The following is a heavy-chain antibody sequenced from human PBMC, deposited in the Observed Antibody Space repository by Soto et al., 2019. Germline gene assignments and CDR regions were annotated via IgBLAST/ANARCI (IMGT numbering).Heavy chain of an antibody. V-gene: IGHV1-2*02. CDR3: AGDQRFWEWYFDN. Sequence: ASVKVSCKASGYTFIDHYLHWVRQAPGQGLEWMGWIDPNTGDTNYAQKFKGRVTMTRDTSVKTAYMELSRLRSDDRAVYYCAGDQRFWEWYFDNWGQGTMVTVSS. D-gene: IGHD3-3*01. CDR1: GYTFIDHY. CDR2: IDPNTGDT. J-gene: IGHJ4*02.